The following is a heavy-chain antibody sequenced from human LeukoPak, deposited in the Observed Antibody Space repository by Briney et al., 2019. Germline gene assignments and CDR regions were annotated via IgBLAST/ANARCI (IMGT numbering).Heavy chain of an antibody. CDR2: ISDTGRRT. CDR3: ARHDSFIPY. Sequence: GGSLRLSCAASGFTFSDYAMSWVRQAAGKGLEWVSGISDTGRRTYTDSVKGRFPISRDDSKKTVYLQMKTLTAEDTAIYFCARHDSFIPYWGQGTLVTASS. J-gene: IGHJ4*02. D-gene: IGHD5-18*01. V-gene: IGHV3-23*01. CDR1: GFTFSDYA.